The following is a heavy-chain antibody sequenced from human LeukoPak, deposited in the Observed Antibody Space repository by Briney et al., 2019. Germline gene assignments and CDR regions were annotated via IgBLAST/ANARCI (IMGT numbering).Heavy chain of an antibody. D-gene: IGHD4-23*01. J-gene: IGHJ6*03. CDR3: ARDGDTVLTRGYYYYMDV. V-gene: IGHV3-23*01. CDR1: GFTFSSYG. Sequence: GGSLRLSCAASGFTFSSYGMSWVRQAPGKGLEWVSAISGSGGSTYYADSVKGRFTISRDNSKNTLYLQMNSLRAEDTALYYCARDGDTVLTRGYYYYMDVWGKGTTVTVSS. CDR2: ISGSGGST.